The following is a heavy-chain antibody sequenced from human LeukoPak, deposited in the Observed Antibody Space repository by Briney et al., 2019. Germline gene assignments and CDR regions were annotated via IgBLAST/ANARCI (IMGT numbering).Heavy chain of an antibody. J-gene: IGHJ4*02. CDR2: INEDGSDK. Sequence: GGSLRLSCVGSGFTFTRYWMRWVRQAPGKGLGWVATINEDGSDKKYVDSLKGRFTISRDNAKNSVYLQMNSLRDEDTAVYYCGRAGDDGTTYNFGYWGQGTQVTVSS. CDR3: GRAGDDGTTYNFGY. D-gene: IGHD1-1*01. CDR1: GFTFTRYW. V-gene: IGHV3-7*04.